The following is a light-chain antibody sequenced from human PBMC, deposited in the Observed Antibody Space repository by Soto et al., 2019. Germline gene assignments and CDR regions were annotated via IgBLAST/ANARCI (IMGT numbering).Light chain of an antibody. Sequence: DIQMTQSPSSLSASVGDRITITCRASQNVGTYLSWYQQRSGKAPTLLIYAASNLQSGVSSRFSGSGSGTDFTLAISSLQPEDFATYFCQQSYTTSLTFGGGTKVEI. CDR1: QNVGTY. CDR2: AAS. V-gene: IGKV1-39*01. CDR3: QQSYTTSLT. J-gene: IGKJ4*01.